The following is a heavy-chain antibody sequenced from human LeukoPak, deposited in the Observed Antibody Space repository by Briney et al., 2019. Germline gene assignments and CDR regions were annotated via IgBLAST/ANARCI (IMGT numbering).Heavy chain of an antibody. J-gene: IGHJ5*02. V-gene: IGHV4-61*05. CDR1: GGSISSSSYY. Sequence: SETLSLTCTVSGGSISSSSYYWGWIRQPPGKGLEWIGYIYYSGSTNYNPSLKSRVTISVDTSKNQFSLKLSSVTAADTAVYFCARLRLSGGSFSVGWFDPWGQGIQVTVSS. CDR2: IYYSGST. CDR3: ARLRLSGGSFSVGWFDP. D-gene: IGHD1-26*01.